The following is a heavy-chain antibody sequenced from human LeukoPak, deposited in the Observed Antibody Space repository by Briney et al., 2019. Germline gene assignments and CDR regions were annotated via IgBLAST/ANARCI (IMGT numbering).Heavy chain of an antibody. V-gene: IGHV3-30-3*01. CDR3: AREFRGFDV. J-gene: IGHJ3*01. CDR2: ISNDGSKT. Sequence: GGSLRLSCAASGITFWSYAMHWARQIPVKGLEGVAVISNDGSKTYHADSVKGRFTISRDNSKNTLYLQMNSLRPEDTGVYYCAREFRGFDVWGQGTSVIVSS. CDR1: GITFWSYA. D-gene: IGHD6-25*01.